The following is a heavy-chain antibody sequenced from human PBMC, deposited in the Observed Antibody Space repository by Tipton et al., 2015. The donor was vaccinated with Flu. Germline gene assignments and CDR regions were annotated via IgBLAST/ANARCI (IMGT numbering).Heavy chain of an antibody. CDR2: ISYDGSNK. D-gene: IGHD3-3*01. J-gene: IGHJ6*02. V-gene: IGHV3-30*18. CDR3: VKDLLYDFWSGYYYYGMDV. CDR1: GFTFSSYG. Sequence: SLRLSCAASGFTFSSYGMHWVRQAPGKGLEWVAVISYDGSNKYYADSVKGRFTISRDNSKNTLYLQMNSLRAEDTAVYYCVKDLLYDFWSGYYYYGMDVWGQGTTVTVSS.